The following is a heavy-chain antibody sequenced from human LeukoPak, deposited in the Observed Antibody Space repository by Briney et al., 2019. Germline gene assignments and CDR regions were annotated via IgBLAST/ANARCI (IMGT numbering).Heavy chain of an antibody. CDR1: GFSLSSSGVG. CDR2: IYWDDHK. Sequence: SGPTPVNPTQTLTLTCTFSGFSLSSSGVGVAWIRQPPGKALEWLALIYWDDHKRYSPSLKSRLTITKDTSKNQVVLTMTNMDPVDTATYYCAHSSDLYDSTGSYPYYFDYWGQGTLVTVSS. D-gene: IGHD3-22*01. J-gene: IGHJ4*02. V-gene: IGHV2-5*02. CDR3: AHSSDLYDSTGSYPYYFDY.